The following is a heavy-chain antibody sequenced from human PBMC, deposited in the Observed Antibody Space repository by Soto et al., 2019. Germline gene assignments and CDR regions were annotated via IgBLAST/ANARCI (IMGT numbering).Heavy chain of an antibody. CDR2: IGTAGDT. CDR1: GFTFRSYD. CDR3: ARSSAAAGTNYYYGMDV. J-gene: IGHJ6*02. Sequence: GGSLRLSCAASGFTFRSYDMHWVRQATGKGLEWVSAIGTAGDTYYPGSVKGRFTISRENAKNSLYLQMNSLRAGDTAVYYCARSSAAAGTNYYYGMDVWGQGT. D-gene: IGHD6-13*01. V-gene: IGHV3-13*04.